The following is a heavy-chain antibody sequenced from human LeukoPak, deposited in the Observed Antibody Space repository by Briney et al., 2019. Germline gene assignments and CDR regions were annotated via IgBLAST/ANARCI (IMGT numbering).Heavy chain of an antibody. CDR2: IYSGGSI. J-gene: IGHJ4*02. Sequence: GGSLRLSCAASGFTVSSNYMSWVRQAPGKGLEWVSVIYSGGSIYYADSVKGRFTISRDNAKNSLYLQMNSLGVEDTAVYYCARAQTMVAYPFLYWGQGTLVTVSS. V-gene: IGHV3-53*01. D-gene: IGHD4/OR15-4a*01. CDR1: GFTVSSNY. CDR3: ARAQTMVAYPFLY.